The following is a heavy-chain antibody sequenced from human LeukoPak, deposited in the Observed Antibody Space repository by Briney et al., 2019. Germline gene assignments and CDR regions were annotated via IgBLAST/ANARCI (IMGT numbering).Heavy chain of an antibody. D-gene: IGHD6-19*01. CDR2: ISYDGSNK. V-gene: IGHV3-30*03. CDR3: ARRSGIAVAGAFDY. Sequence: PGGSLRLSCAASGFTFSSYDMHWVRQAPGKGLEWVAVISYDGSNKYYADSVKGRFTISRDNSKNTLYLQMNSLRAEDTAVYYCARRSGIAVAGAFDYWGQGTLVTVSS. J-gene: IGHJ4*02. CDR1: GFTFSSYD.